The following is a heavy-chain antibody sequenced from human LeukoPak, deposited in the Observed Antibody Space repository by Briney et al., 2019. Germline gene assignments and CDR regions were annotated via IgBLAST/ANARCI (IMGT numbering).Heavy chain of an antibody. D-gene: IGHD3-10*01. J-gene: IGHJ5*02. V-gene: IGHV4-30-2*01. CDR3: TREGDYYGSGSPGSFDP. Sequence: SETLSLTCAVSGGSISSGTYSWTWIRQPPGKGLEWIGYIFHSGSTYYNPSLKNRVTISVDRSKNQFSLKLTSVTAADTAVYYCTREGDYYGSGSPGSFDPWGQGTLVTVSS. CDR2: IFHSGST. CDR1: GGSISSGTYS.